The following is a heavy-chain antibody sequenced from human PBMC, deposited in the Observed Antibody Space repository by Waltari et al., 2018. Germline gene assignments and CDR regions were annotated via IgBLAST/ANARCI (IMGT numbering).Heavy chain of an antibody. V-gene: IGHV3-23*01. Sequence: EVQLLESGGGLVQPGGSLRLSCAASGFTFSSYAMSWVRQAPGKGLGWGSAIVGRCGSTYYADSVKGRFTISRDNSKNTRYLQMNSLRAEDTAVYYCAKGGRMTTVTNFDYWGQGTLVTVSS. CDR3: AKGGRMTTVTNFDY. CDR2: IVGRCGST. D-gene: IGHD4-17*01. CDR1: GFTFSSYA. J-gene: IGHJ4*02.